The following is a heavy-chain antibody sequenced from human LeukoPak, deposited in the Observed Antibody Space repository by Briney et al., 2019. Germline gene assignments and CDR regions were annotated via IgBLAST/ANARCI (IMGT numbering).Heavy chain of an antibody. CDR3: ARAGTNTMVRGVTDY. CDR1: GYTFTSYD. J-gene: IGHJ4*02. Sequence: ASVKVSCKASGYTFTSYDINWVRQAPGQGLEWMGWMNPNSGNTGYAQKFQGRVTMTRNTSISTAYMELSSLRSEDTAVYYCARAGTNTMVRGVTDYWGQGTLVTVSS. D-gene: IGHD3-10*01. CDR2: MNPNSGNT. V-gene: IGHV1-8*01.